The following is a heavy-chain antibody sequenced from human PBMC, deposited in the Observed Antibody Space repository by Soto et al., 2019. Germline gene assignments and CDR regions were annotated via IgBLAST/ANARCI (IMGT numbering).Heavy chain of an antibody. D-gene: IGHD1-26*01. CDR1: GFTFDDYA. CDR3: AKGTLGSGSYYYFDY. CDR2: ISWNSGSI. V-gene: IGHV3-9*01. Sequence: EVQLVESGRGLVQPGRSLRLSCAASGFTFDDYAMHWVRQAPGKGLEWVSGISWNSGSIGYADSVKGRFTISRDNAKNSLYLQMNSLRAEDTALYYCAKGTLGSGSYYYFDYWGQGTLVTVSS. J-gene: IGHJ4*02.